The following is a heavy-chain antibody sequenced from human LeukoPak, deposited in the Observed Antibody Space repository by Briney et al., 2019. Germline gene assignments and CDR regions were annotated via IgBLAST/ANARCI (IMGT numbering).Heavy chain of an antibody. CDR1: GFTFSSYS. D-gene: IGHD2-2*01. CDR3: ARVMKLGRYCSSTSCYSFDY. V-gene: IGHV3-21*01. CDR2: ISSSSSHI. J-gene: IGHJ4*02. Sequence: GGSLRLSCAASGFTFSSYSMNWVRQAPGKELEWVSSISSSSSHIYYADSVKGRFTISRDNAKNSLYLQMNSLRAEDTAVYYCARVMKLGRYCSSTSCYSFDYWGQGTLVTVSS.